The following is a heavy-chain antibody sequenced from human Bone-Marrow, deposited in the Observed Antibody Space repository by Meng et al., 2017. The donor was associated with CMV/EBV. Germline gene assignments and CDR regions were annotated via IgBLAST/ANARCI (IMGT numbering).Heavy chain of an antibody. V-gene: IGHV3-23*01. CDR3: ARATGGEYDFWSGYYKAYYYYYGMDV. CDR1: GFTFSSYA. CDR2: ISGSGGST. J-gene: IGHJ6*01. Sequence: GESLKISCAASGFTFSSYAMSWVRQAPGKGLEWVSAISGSGGSTYYADSVKGRFTISRDNSKNTLYLQMNSLRAEDTAVYYCARATGGEYDFWSGYYKAYYYYYGMDVWGQGATVTVSS. D-gene: IGHD3-3*01.